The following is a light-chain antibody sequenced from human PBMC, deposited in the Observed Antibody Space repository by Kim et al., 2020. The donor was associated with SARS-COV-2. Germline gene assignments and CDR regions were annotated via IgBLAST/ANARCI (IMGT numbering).Light chain of an antibody. V-gene: IGLV2-14*03. CDR3: SSFGISGV. Sequence: PGQSIAISCTGTSSDIGFYNYVSWYQQHPGEAPNLIIYAVTERPSGVSSRFSGSKSGNTASLTISGLQAEDEADYYCSSFGISGVFGGGTQLTVL. CDR2: AVT. CDR1: SSDIGFYNY. J-gene: IGLJ3*02.